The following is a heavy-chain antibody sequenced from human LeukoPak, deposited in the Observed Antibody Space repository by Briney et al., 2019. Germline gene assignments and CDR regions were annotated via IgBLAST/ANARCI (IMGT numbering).Heavy chain of an antibody. V-gene: IGHV3-23*01. CDR3: AKTRYYGTSYSTFDY. CDR1: GFTFSSYA. J-gene: IGHJ4*02. D-gene: IGHD3-10*01. CDR2: ISGSGGST. Sequence: GGSLRLSCAASGFTFSSYAMSWVRQAPGKGLEWVSAISGSGGSTYYADSVKGRFTISRDNSKNTLYLQMNSLRAEDTAVYYCAKTRYYGTSYSTFDYWGQGTLVTVSS.